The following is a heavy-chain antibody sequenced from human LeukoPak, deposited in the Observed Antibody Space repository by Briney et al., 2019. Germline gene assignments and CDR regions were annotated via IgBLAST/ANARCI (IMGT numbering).Heavy chain of an antibody. Sequence: GGSLRLSCAASGFTVITNDMTWVRQAPGKGLEWVSAISGSGGSTYYADSVKGRFTISRDNSKNTLYLQMNSLRAEDTAVYYCAKELGGLAAAGAWGQGTLVTVSS. V-gene: IGHV3-23*01. D-gene: IGHD6-13*01. CDR2: ISGSGGST. J-gene: IGHJ5*02. CDR1: GFTVITND. CDR3: AKELGGLAAAGA.